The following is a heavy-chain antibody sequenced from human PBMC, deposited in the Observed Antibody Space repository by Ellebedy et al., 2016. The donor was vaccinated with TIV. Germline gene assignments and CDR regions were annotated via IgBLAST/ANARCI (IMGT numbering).Heavy chain of an antibody. CDR1: GYTFMSYG. J-gene: IGHJ4*02. CDR3: ARRGDSSGYYHPFDY. Sequence: AASVKVSCKASGYTFMSYGICWVRQAPAQGLEWMGIINPSGGSTSYAQKFQGRVTMTRDTSTSTVYMELSSLRSEDTAVYYCARRGDSSGYYHPFDYWGQGTLVTVSS. CDR2: INPSGGST. D-gene: IGHD3-22*01. V-gene: IGHV1-46*01.